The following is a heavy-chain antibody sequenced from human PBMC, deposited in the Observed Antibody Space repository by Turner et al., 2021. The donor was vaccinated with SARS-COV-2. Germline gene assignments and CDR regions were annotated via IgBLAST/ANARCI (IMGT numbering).Heavy chain of an antibody. Sequence: QVQLHESGPGLVKPSQTLFLTCTVSGGSISSGGYYWSWIRQHPGKGLEWIGYIYYSGSTYYNPSLKSRVTISVDTSKNQFSLKLSSVTAADTAVYYCARDYGGNSNYFDYWGQGTLVTVSS. J-gene: IGHJ4*02. CDR3: ARDYGGNSNYFDY. D-gene: IGHD2-21*02. CDR1: GGSISSGGYY. CDR2: IYYSGST. V-gene: IGHV4-31*03.